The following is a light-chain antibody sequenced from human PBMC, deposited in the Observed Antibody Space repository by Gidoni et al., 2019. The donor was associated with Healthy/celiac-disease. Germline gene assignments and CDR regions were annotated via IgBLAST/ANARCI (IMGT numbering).Light chain of an antibody. CDR3: QQYYSTPYS. J-gene: IGKJ2*03. Sequence: DIVMTQSPESLAVSLVERATINCKSSQSVLYSSNNNNYLAWYQQKPGQPPKLLIYWASTRESGVPDRFSGSGSGTDFTLTISSLQAEDVAVYYCQQYYSTPYSFGQGTKLEIK. CDR2: WAS. CDR1: QSVLYSSNNNNY. V-gene: IGKV4-1*01.